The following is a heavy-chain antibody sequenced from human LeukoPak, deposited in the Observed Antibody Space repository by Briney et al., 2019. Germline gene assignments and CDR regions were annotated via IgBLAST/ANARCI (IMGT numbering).Heavy chain of an antibody. CDR3: VTFGSSYYFDY. CDR2: IYHSGST. D-gene: IGHD3-16*01. Sequence: PSETLPLTRAVSGYSISSGYYWGWIRQPPGKGLEWIGSIYHSGSTYYNPSLKSRVTISVDTSKNQFSLKLSSVTAADTAVYYCVTFGSSYYFDYWGQGTLVTVSS. J-gene: IGHJ4*02. V-gene: IGHV4-38-2*01. CDR1: GYSISSGYY.